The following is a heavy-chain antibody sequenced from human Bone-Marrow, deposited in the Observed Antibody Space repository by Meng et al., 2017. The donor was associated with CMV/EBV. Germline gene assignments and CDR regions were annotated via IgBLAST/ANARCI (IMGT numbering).Heavy chain of an antibody. Sequence: GGSLRLSCAASGFTFSDYYMSWIRQAPGKGLEWVSVIYSGGSTYYADSVKGRFTISRDNSKNTLYLQMNSLRAEDTAVYYCARGVAGSGYFDYWGQGTLVTVSS. D-gene: IGHD3-22*01. V-gene: IGHV3-66*02. CDR1: GFTFSDYY. CDR2: IYSGGST. CDR3: ARGVAGSGYFDY. J-gene: IGHJ4*02.